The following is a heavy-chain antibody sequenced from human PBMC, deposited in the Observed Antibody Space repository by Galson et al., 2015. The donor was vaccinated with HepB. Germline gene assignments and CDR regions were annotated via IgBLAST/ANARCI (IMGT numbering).Heavy chain of an antibody. Sequence: ETLSLTCAVYGGSFSGYYWSWIRQPPGKGLEWIGEINHSGSTNYNPSLKSRVTISVDTSKNQFSLKLSSVTAADTAVYYCARGRIRTAFDIWGQGTMVTVSS. J-gene: IGHJ3*02. CDR3: ARGRIRTAFDI. CDR1: GGSFSGYY. D-gene: IGHD1-1*01. CDR2: INHSGST. V-gene: IGHV4-34*01.